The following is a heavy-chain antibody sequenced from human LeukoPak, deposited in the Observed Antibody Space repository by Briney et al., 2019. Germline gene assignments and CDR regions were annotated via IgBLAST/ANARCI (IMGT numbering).Heavy chain of an antibody. CDR2: IYTSGST. Sequence: TASETLSLTCTVSGGSISSYYWSWIRQPAGKGLEWIGRIYTSGSTNYNPSLKSRVTMSVDTSKNQFSLKLRSVTAADTAVYYCARASCGGGTCYDSRGWFDPWGQGTLVTVSS. V-gene: IGHV4-4*07. J-gene: IGHJ5*02. CDR1: GGSISSYY. D-gene: IGHD2-15*01. CDR3: ARASCGGGTCYDSRGWFDP.